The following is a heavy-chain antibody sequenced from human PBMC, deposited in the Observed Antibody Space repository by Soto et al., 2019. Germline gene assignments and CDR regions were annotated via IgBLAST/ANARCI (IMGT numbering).Heavy chain of an antibody. J-gene: IGHJ3*02. V-gene: IGHV3-48*03. CDR1: GFTFSNYE. CDR3: AKERDSSGYYSFAFDI. D-gene: IGHD3-22*01. CDR2: ISGNGGTI. Sequence: EVQLVESGGALVQPGGSLRLSCAASGFTFSNYEMDWVRQAPGKGLEWVSYISGNGGTIYYADSVKGRFTISRDNADNSLYLQMNGLRVEDTAVYYCAKERDSSGYYSFAFDIWGQGTMVTVSS.